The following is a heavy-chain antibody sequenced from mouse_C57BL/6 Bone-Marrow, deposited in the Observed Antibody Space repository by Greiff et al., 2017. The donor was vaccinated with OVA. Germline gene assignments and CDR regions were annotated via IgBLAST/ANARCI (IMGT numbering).Heavy chain of an antibody. Sequence: VQLQQPGAELVKPGASVKMSCKASGYTFTSYWITWVKQRPGQGLEWIGDIYPGSGSTNYNEKFKSKATLTVDTSSSTAYMQLSSLTSEDSAVYYCARRSFTTVVFDYWGQGTTLTVSS. CDR2: IYPGSGST. V-gene: IGHV1-55*01. CDR1: GYTFTSYW. J-gene: IGHJ2*01. D-gene: IGHD1-1*01. CDR3: ARRSFTTVVFDY.